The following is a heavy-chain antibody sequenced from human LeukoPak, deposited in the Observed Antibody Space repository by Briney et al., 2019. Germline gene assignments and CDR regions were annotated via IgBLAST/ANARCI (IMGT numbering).Heavy chain of an antibody. CDR3: ARGFGRP. CDR1: GFTFSNYA. V-gene: IGHV3-30*04. CDR2: ISYDGSTN. Sequence: GRSLRLSCAASGFTFSNYAMHWVRQAPGKRLEWVAVISYDGSTNYYADSVKGRFTISRDNSKNTLYLQMNSLRAEDTAVYYCARGFGRPWGQGTLVTVSS. J-gene: IGHJ5*02. D-gene: IGHD3-10*01.